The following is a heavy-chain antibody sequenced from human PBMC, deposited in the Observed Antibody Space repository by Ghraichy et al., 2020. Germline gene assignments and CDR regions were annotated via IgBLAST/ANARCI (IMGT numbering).Heavy chain of an antibody. Sequence: GGSLRLSCAASGFTFSSYGMHWVRQAPGKGLEWVAVIWYDGSNKYYADSVKGRFTISRDNSKNTLYLQMNSLRAEDTAVYYCAKDSGQAADTPGYYYGMDVWGQGTTVTVSS. V-gene: IGHV3-33*06. CDR3: AKDSGQAADTPGYYYGMDV. CDR1: GFTFSSYG. J-gene: IGHJ6*02. CDR2: IWYDGSNK. D-gene: IGHD6-13*01.